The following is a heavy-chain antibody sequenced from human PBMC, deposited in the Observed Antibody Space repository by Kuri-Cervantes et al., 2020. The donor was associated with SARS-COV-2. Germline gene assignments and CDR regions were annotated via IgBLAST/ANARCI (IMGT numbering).Heavy chain of an antibody. J-gene: IGHJ5*02. CDR3: ARGGATVDNWFYP. CDR2: IYYGGST. CDR1: GGSISSSSYY. V-gene: IGHV4-61*05. Sequence: SETLSLTCTVSGGSISSSSYYWGWIRQPPGKGLEWIGYIYYGGSTNYNPSLKSRVTISLDASKNQFSLQLNSVTPEDTAVYYCARGGATVDNWFYPWGQGTLVAVSS. D-gene: IGHD4-17*01.